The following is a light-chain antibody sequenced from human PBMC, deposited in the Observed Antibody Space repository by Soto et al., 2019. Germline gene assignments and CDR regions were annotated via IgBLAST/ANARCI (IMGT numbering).Light chain of an antibody. J-gene: IGKJ1*01. Sequence: DIQMTQSPSSLSASVGDRVTITCRASQGVSEYLAWYQHKPGTSPKLLIYAAPTLQSGVPSRFSGSGSETEFTLTISNLQPEDVATYYCKKYHNPPRTLGPGTKVEIK. CDR2: AAP. CDR3: KKYHNPPRT. V-gene: IGKV1-27*01. CDR1: QGVSEY.